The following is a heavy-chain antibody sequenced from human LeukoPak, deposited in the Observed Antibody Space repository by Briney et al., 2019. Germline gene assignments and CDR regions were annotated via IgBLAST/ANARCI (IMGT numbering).Heavy chain of an antibody. Sequence: GASVKVSCKVSGYTLTELSMHWVRQAPGKGLEWMGGFDPEDGETIYAQKFQGRVTMTEDTSTDTAYMELSSLRSEDTAVYYCARSPRHDSSGYYSGWFDPWGQGTLVTVSS. V-gene: IGHV1-24*01. CDR2: FDPEDGET. CDR1: GYTLTELS. CDR3: ARSPRHDSSGYYSGWFDP. J-gene: IGHJ5*02. D-gene: IGHD3-22*01.